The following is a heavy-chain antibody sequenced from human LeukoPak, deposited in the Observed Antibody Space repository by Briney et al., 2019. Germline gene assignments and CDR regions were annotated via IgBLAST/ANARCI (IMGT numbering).Heavy chain of an antibody. CDR1: GYTFTSYA. Sequence: GASVKVSCKASGYTFTSYAMHWVRQAPGQKLEWMGWINAGNGNTKYSQKFQGRVTITRDTSASTAYMELSSLRSEDTAVYYCARQTYYYGSGSYQLDYWGQGTLVTVSS. J-gene: IGHJ4*02. CDR2: INAGNGNT. D-gene: IGHD3-10*01. V-gene: IGHV1-3*01. CDR3: ARQTYYYGSGSYQLDY.